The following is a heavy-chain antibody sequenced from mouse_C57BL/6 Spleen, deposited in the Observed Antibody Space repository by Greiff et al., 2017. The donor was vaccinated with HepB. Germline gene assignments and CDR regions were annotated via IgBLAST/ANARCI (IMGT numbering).Heavy chain of an antibody. D-gene: IGHD2-4*01. Sequence: ESGPGLVKPSQSLSLTCSVTGYSITSGYYWNWIRQFPGNKLEWMGYISYDGSNNYNPSLKNRISITRDTSKNQFFLKLNSVTTEDTATYYCAREGIYYDYDGGAMDYWGQGTSVTVSS. CDR3: AREGIYYDYDGGAMDY. V-gene: IGHV3-6*01. CDR1: GYSITSGYY. J-gene: IGHJ4*01. CDR2: ISYDGSN.